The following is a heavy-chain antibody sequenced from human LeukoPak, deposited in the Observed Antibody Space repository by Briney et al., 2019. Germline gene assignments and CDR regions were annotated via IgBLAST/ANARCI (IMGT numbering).Heavy chain of an antibody. Sequence: SGPTLLNPTQTLTLTCTFSGFSLSTSAVGVGWIRQPPGKALEWLALVHRDDDKRYSPSLKSRLTITKDTSRNQVVLTMTNMDPVDTATYYCAHATLVYDSSGYYMGWFDPWGQGTLVTVSS. J-gene: IGHJ5*02. V-gene: IGHV2-5*02. CDR1: GFSLSTSAVG. CDR3: AHATLVYDSSGYYMGWFDP. D-gene: IGHD3-22*01. CDR2: VHRDDDK.